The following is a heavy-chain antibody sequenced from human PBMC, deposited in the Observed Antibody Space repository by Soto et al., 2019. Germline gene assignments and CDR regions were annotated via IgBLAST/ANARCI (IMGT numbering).Heavy chain of an antibody. V-gene: IGHV3-30-3*01. CDR3: ARDGYSSSPHGYYGIDV. J-gene: IGHJ6*02. D-gene: IGHD6-6*01. CDR2: ISYDGSNK. Sequence: ESGGGVVQPGRSLRLSCAASGFTFSSYAMHWVRQAPGKGLEWVAVISYDGSNKYYADSVKGRFTISRDNSKNTLYLQMNSLRAEDTAVYYCARDGYSSSPHGYYGIDVWGQGTTVTVSS. CDR1: GFTFSSYA.